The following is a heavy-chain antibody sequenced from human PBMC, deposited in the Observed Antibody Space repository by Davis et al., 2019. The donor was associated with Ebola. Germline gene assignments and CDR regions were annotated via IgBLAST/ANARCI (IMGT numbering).Heavy chain of an antibody. D-gene: IGHD3/OR15-3a*01. CDR1: GFTFSSYW. Sequence: GESLKISCAASGFTFSSYWMSWVRQAPGKGLEWVANIKQDGSEKYYVDSVKGRFTISRDNAKNSLYLQMNSLRAEDTAVYYCTTDRDWGDAFDIWGQGTMVTVSS. V-gene: IGHV3-7*03. CDR2: IKQDGSEK. J-gene: IGHJ3*02. CDR3: TTDRDWGDAFDI.